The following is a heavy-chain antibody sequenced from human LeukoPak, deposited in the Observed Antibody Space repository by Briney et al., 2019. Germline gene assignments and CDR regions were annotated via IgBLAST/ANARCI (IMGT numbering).Heavy chain of an antibody. CDR1: GGTFSSYA. J-gene: IGHJ4*02. Sequence: SVKVSCKASGGTFSSYAISWVRQAPGQGLEWMGGIIPIFGTANYTQKFQGRVTITTDESTSTAYMELSSLRSEDTAVYYCARGGWLQFCYFDYWGQGTLVTVSS. V-gene: IGHV1-69*05. CDR3: ARGGWLQFCYFDY. CDR2: IIPIFGTA. D-gene: IGHD5-24*01.